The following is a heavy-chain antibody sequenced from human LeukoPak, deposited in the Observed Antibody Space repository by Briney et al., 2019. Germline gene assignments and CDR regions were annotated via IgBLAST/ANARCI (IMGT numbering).Heavy chain of an antibody. CDR3: ARRAGAYSHPYDY. D-gene: IGHD4/OR15-4a*01. V-gene: IGHV3-30*02. CDR2: IRYDGSNK. CDR1: GFTFSSYG. Sequence: PGGSLRLSCAASGFTFSSYGMYWVRQAPGKGLEWVAFIRYDGSNKHYADSVKGRFTVSRDNSKNTLYLQMKSLRADDTAVYYCARRAGAYSHPYDYWGQGTLVTVSS. J-gene: IGHJ4*02.